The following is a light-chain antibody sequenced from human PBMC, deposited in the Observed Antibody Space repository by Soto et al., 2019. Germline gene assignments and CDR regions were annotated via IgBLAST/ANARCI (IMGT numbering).Light chain of an antibody. CDR2: GAS. V-gene: IGKV3-15*01. Sequence: EIVLTQSPATLSVSPGERAILSCRASQSVRSNLAWYQQKPGQAPRLLISGASTRATGVPARFSGSGSGTEFTLTISSLQSEDFAVYFCQQYNNWPPVYTFGQGTKLEIK. CDR3: QQYNNWPPVYT. CDR1: QSVRSN. J-gene: IGKJ2*01.